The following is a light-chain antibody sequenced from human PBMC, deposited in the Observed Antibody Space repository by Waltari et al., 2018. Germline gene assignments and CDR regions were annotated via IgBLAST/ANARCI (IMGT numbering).Light chain of an antibody. CDR3: QVWDSTSDHWV. J-gene: IGLJ3*02. CDR2: DDT. CDR1: NIVTYH. V-gene: IGLV3-21*02. Sequence: SYVLTQPPSVSVAPGQTARITCGGNNIVTYHVHWYQQKPGQAPVLVVYDDTDRPPGIPERFSGSNSGNTATLTISRVEAGDEADYHCQVWDSTSDHWVFGGGTKLTVL.